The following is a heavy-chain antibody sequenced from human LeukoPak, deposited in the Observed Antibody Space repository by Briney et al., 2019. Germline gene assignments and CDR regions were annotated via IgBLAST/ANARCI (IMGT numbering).Heavy chain of an antibody. CDR1: GCTFTTYY. Sequence: ASVKVSCKASGCTFTTYYMHWVRQAPGRGLEWMGIINASGGSTSYAQKFQGRVTMTRDTSTSTVYMELSSLRSEDTAVYSCARDPGSYGPSYYFDYWGQGTLVTVSS. J-gene: IGHJ4*02. CDR3: ARDPGSYGPSYYFDY. CDR2: INASGGST. V-gene: IGHV1-46*01. D-gene: IGHD5-18*01.